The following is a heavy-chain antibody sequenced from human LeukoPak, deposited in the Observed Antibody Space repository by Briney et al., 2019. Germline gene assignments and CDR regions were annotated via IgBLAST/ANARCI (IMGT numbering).Heavy chain of an antibody. V-gene: IGHV3-21*01. CDR3: ARDVTMIVLVSHAFDI. Sequence: PGGSLRLSCAASGFTFSSYSMNWVRQAPGKGLEWVSSISSSSSYIYYADSVKGRFTISRDNAKNSLYLQMNSLRAEDTAVYYCARDVTMIVLVSHAFDIWGQGTMVTVSS. CDR1: GFTFSSYS. J-gene: IGHJ3*02. CDR2: ISSSSSYI. D-gene: IGHD3-22*01.